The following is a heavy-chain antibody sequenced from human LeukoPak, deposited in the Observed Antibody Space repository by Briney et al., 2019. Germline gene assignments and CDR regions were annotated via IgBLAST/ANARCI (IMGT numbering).Heavy chain of an antibody. Sequence: GESLKISCKGSGYSFTSYWLGWVRQMPGKGLEWMGIIYPGDSDTRYSPSFQGQVTISADKSISTAYLQWSSLKASDTAMYYCARLDTAMALLDAFDIWGQGTMVTVSS. D-gene: IGHD5-18*01. CDR1: GYSFTSYW. CDR2: IYPGDSDT. V-gene: IGHV5-51*01. J-gene: IGHJ3*02. CDR3: ARLDTAMALLDAFDI.